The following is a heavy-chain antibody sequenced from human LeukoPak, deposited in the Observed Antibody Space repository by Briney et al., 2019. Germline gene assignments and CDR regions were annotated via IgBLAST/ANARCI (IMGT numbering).Heavy chain of an antibody. CDR1: GYTFTGYY. J-gene: IGHJ6*02. CDR3: ARGSYLRFLEWLPDYYYYGMDV. CDR2: INPNSGGT. V-gene: IGHV1-2*02. D-gene: IGHD3-3*01. Sequence: ASVKVSCKASGYTFTGYYMHWVRQAPGQGLEWMGWINPNSGGTNYAQKFQGRVTMTRDTSISTAYMELSRLRSDDTAVYYCARGSYLRFLEWLPDYYYYGMDVWGQGTTVTVTS.